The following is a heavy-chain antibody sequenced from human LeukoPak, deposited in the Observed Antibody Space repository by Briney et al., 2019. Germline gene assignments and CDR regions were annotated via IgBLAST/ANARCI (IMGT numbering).Heavy chain of an antibody. Sequence: SETLSLTCTVSGGSISSYYWSWIRQPPGKGLEWIGYIYYSGSTNYNPSLKSRVTISVDTSKNQFSLKLSSVTAADTAVYYCARGAYYYDSSRYWFDPWGQGTLVTVSS. CDR2: IYYSGST. CDR3: ARGAYYYDSSRYWFDP. D-gene: IGHD3-22*01. V-gene: IGHV4-59*12. J-gene: IGHJ5*02. CDR1: GGSISSYY.